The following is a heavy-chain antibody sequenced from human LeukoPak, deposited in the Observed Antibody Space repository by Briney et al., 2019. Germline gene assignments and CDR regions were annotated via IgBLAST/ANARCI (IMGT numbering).Heavy chain of an antibody. CDR1: GFSFNSYA. V-gene: IGHV3-23*01. CDR3: ARSLNSFYRGLDF. J-gene: IGHJ4*02. Sequence: GGSLRLSCAASGFSFNSYAMNWVRQAPGKGLEWVSVISSTGATTYYAASVKGRFTISRDNSKSTLYLQMDALRADDTAVYYCARSLNSFYRGLDFWGQGTLVTVSS. D-gene: IGHD2/OR15-2a*01. CDR2: ISSTGATT.